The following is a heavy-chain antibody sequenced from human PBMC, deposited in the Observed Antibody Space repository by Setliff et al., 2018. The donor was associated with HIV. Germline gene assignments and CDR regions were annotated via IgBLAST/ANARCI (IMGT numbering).Heavy chain of an antibody. V-gene: IGHV3-30*02. CDR3: ARDCSGGSCYSENGLDV. J-gene: IGHJ6*02. CDR1: GFTFSTYG. D-gene: IGHD2-15*01. Sequence: GGSLRLSCAASGFTFSTYGMQWVRQAPGKGLEWVAFIRYDGSNQYYADSVKGRFTISRDNSKNTLYLQMNDLRAEDTAVYYCARDCSGGSCYSENGLDVWGQGTTVTVSS. CDR2: IRYDGSNQ.